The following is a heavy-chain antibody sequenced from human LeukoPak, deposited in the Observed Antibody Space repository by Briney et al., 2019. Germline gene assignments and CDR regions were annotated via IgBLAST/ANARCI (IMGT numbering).Heavy chain of an antibody. CDR1: GGSISSYY. V-gene: IGHV4-59*08. D-gene: IGHD4-17*01. J-gene: IGHJ6*02. Sequence: KPSETLSLTCTVSGGSISSYYWSWVRQPPGKGLEWIGYIYYSGSTNYNPSLKSRVNISVETSKNQFSLKLSSVTAADTAVYYCTRHDPDYGNHLDVWGQGTTVTVSS. CDR2: IYYSGST. CDR3: TRHDPDYGNHLDV.